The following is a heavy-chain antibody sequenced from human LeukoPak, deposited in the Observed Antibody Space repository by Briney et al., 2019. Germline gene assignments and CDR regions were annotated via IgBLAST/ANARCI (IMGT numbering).Heavy chain of an antibody. CDR1: GFTFSSYS. CDR3: AREGGYYEDAFDI. CDR2: ISSSSSYI. J-gene: IGHJ3*02. Sequence: GGSLRLSCAASGFTFSSYSMNWVRQAPGKGLEWVSSISSSSSYIYYADSVKGRFTISRDNAKNSLYLQMNSLRAEDTAVYYCAREGGYYEDAFDIWGQGTMVTVSS. V-gene: IGHV3-21*01. D-gene: IGHD3-22*01.